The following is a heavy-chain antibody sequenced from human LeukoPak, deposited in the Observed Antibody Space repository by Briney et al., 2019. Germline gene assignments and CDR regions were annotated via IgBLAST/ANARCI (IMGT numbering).Heavy chain of an antibody. CDR3: ANSGSLGTYITTTFDS. D-gene: IGHD3-10*01. CDR2: ILPDDSDA. Sequence: GESLKISCKGSGYSFTSYCIAVVRQIPGKGLEWMGIILPDDSDARYSPSFQGQVTISADKSIGTAYLQWSILHAPNTAMYYCANSGSLGTYITTTFDSWGKGTLVTVSS. CDR1: GYSFTSYC. V-gene: IGHV5-51*01. J-gene: IGHJ4*02.